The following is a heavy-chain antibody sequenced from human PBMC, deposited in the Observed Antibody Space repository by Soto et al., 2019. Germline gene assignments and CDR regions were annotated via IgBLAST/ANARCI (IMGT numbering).Heavy chain of an antibody. J-gene: IGHJ4*02. Sequence: EVQQVESGGGLVKPGESLRLSCAASGFTFSNAWMNWVRQAPGKGLEWVGLIKRKPDGGTIDYPAPVKGRFIISRDDSIITLYLQMNSLKTEDTAVYYCTTAHPRGPDYWGQGNLVTVSS. D-gene: IGHD5-12*01. V-gene: IGHV3-15*01. CDR2: IKRKPDGGTI. CDR1: GFTFSNAW. CDR3: TTAHPRGPDY.